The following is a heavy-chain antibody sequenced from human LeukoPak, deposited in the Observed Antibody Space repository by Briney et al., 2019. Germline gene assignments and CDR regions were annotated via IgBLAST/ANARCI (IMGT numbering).Heavy chain of an antibody. J-gene: IGHJ4*02. CDR3: ARDSYYDSSGYPFDY. CDR1: GFTFSSYE. CDR2: ISSSGSTI. V-gene: IGHV3-48*03. D-gene: IGHD3-22*01. Sequence: GGSLRLSCAASGFTFSSYEMNWVRQAPGKGLEWVSYISSSGSTIYYADSVKGRFTISRDNAKNSLYLQMNSLRAEDTAVYYYARDSYYDSSGYPFDYWGQGTLVTVPS.